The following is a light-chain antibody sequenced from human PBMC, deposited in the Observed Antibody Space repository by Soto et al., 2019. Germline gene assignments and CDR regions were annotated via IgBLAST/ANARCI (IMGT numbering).Light chain of an antibody. CDR3: NSYTSSSTLPYV. CDR2: DVS. J-gene: IGLJ1*01. V-gene: IGLV2-14*01. CDR1: SSDVGGYNY. Sequence: QSALTQPASVSGSPGQSITISCTGTSSDVGGYNYVSWYQQHPGKAPKVMIYDVSKRPSGVSNRFSGSKSGNTASLSISGLQAEDEDEYYCNSYTSSSTLPYVFGTGTKLTVL.